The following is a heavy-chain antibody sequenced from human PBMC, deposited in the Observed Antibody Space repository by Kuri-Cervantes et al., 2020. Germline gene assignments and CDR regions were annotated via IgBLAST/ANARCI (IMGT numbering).Heavy chain of an antibody. Sequence: GESLKISCGASAFTFSSYAMHWVRQAPGKGLEWVAAISYDGTDEYYADSVKGRFTISRDNSKNTLFLQMNSLRAEDTAVYYCAKDLPNYDFWSGYYYYYGMDVWGQGTTVTVSS. V-gene: IGHV3-30-3*01. CDR3: AKDLPNYDFWSGYYYYYGMDV. D-gene: IGHD3-3*01. CDR2: ISYDGTDE. CDR1: AFTFSSYA. J-gene: IGHJ6*02.